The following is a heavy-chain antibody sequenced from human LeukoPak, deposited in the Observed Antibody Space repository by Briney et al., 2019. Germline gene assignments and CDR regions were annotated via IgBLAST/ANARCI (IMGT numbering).Heavy chain of an antibody. CDR1: GFTSSSYS. D-gene: IGHD6-13*01. CDR2: ISSSSSTI. J-gene: IGHJ5*02. V-gene: IGHV3-48*04. Sequence: GGSLRLSCAASGFTSSSYSMNWVRQAPGKGLEWVSYISSSSSTIYYADSVKGRFTISRDNAKNSLYLQMNSLRAEDTAVYYCAREPQRRIALNWFDPWGQGTLVTVSS. CDR3: AREPQRRIALNWFDP.